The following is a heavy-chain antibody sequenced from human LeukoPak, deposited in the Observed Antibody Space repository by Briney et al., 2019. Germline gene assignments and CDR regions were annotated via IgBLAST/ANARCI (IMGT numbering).Heavy chain of an antibody. V-gene: IGHV3-23*01. CDR3: AKAPRVAGHYYYYGMDV. CDR1: GFTVSSNY. CDR2: ISGSGGST. J-gene: IGHJ6*02. D-gene: IGHD6-19*01. Sequence: PGGSLRLSCAASGFTVSSNYMSWVRQAPGKGLEWVSAISGSGGSTYYADSVKGRFTISRDNSKNTLYLQMNSLRAEDTAVYYCAKAPRVAGHYYYYGMDVWGQGTTVTVSS.